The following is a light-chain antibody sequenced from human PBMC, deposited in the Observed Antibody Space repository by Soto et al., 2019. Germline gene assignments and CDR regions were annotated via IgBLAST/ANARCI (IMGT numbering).Light chain of an antibody. V-gene: IGKV3-15*01. CDR2: GAS. CDR3: QQSNDWPRT. CDR1: QSVSSN. Sequence: EIVMPQSPATLSVSPGERATLSCRASQSVSSNLAWYQQKPGQAPRLLIYGASTRATGIPARFSGSGSGTEFTLTISSLQSEDLAVYYCQQSNDWPRTFGQGTKVDLK. J-gene: IGKJ1*01.